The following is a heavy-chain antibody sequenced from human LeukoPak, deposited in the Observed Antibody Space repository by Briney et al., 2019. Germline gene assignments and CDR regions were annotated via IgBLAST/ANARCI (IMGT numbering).Heavy chain of an antibody. CDR2: IIPILGIA. CDR3: AIVVVPANMDV. D-gene: IGHD2-2*01. Sequence: SVKVSCKASGGTFSSYTISWVRQAPGQGREWMGRIIPILGIANYAQKFQGRVTITADKSTSTDYMELSSLRSEDTAVYYCAIVVVPANMDVWGKGTTVTVSS. V-gene: IGHV1-69*02. J-gene: IGHJ6*03. CDR1: GGTFSSYT.